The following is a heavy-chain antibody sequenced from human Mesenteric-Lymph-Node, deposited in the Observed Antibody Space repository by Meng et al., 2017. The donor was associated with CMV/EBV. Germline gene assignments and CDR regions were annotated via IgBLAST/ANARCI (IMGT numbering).Heavy chain of an antibody. CDR3: ARVWVPAAIDLQPDY. CDR1: GYTFTGYY. V-gene: IGHV1-2*02. CDR2: INPNSGGT. D-gene: IGHD2-2*01. Sequence: ASVKVSCKASGYTFTGYYMHWLRQAPGQGLEWMGWINPNSGGTNYAQKFQGRVTMTRDTSISTAYMELSRLRSDDTAVYYCARVWVPAAIDLQPDYWGQGTLVTVSS. J-gene: IGHJ4*02.